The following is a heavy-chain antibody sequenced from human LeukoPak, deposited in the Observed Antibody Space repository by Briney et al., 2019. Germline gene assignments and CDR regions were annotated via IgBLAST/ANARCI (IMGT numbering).Heavy chain of an antibody. CDR3: ARDSSGYSPTFIDY. Sequence: PGGSLRLSCAASGFTFNSYGMHWVRQAPGKGLEWVAVIWYDGSNKYYADSVKGRFTISRDNSKNTLYLQMNSLRAEDTAVYYCARDSSGYSPTFIDYWGQGTLVTVSS. CDR2: IWYDGSNK. CDR1: GFTFNSYG. J-gene: IGHJ4*02. V-gene: IGHV3-33*01. D-gene: IGHD3-22*01.